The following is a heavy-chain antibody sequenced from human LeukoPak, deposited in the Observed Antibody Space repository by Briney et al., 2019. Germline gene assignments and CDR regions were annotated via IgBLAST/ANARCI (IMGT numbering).Heavy chain of an antibody. CDR1: GFTFSSYA. V-gene: IGHV3-23*01. J-gene: IGHJ4*02. D-gene: IGHD3-3*01. CDR3: AKVQTSDYDFWSGYYGWDY. CDR2: ISGSGGST. Sequence: GGSLRLXCAASGFTFSSYAMSWVRQAPGKGLEWVSAISGSGGSTYYADSVKGRFTISRDNSKNTLYLQMNSLRAEDTAVYYCAKVQTSDYDFWSGYYGWDYWGQGTLVTVSS.